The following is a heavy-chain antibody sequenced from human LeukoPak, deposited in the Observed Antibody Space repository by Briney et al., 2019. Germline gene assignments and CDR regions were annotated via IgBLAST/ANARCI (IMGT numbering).Heavy chain of an antibody. D-gene: IGHD2-21*02. V-gene: IGHV4-59*01. CDR3: AREAGTASLDY. CDR2: IYYGGST. Sequence: PSETLSLTCTVSGGSISSYYWSWIRQPPGKGLEWIGYIYYGGSTNYNPSLKSRVTISVDTSKNQFSLKLSSVTAADTAVYYCAREAGTASLDYWGQGTLVTVSS. J-gene: IGHJ4*02. CDR1: GGSISSYY.